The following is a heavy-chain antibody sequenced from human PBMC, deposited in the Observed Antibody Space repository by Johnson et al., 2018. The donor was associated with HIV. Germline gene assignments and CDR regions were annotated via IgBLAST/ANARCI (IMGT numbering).Heavy chain of an antibody. CDR3: ARDNVFIGAPNERAFDI. CDR1: GLTVRSNY. CDR2: IYRGGST. J-gene: IGHJ3*02. V-gene: IGHV3-66*02. D-gene: IGHD1-26*01. Sequence: VQLVESGGGVVQPGRSLRLSCAASGLTVRSNYMSWVRQAPGKGLEWVSLIYRGGSTDYADSVKGRFTIPRDNSKHTLYPQMNSLRGEDTAVYYCARDNVFIGAPNERAFDIWGQGTMVTVSS.